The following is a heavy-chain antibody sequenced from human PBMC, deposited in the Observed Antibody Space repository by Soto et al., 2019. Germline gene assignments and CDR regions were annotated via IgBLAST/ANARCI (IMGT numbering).Heavy chain of an antibody. D-gene: IGHD3-9*01. Sequence: EVQLVESGGGLVQPGGSLRLSCAASGFTFSSYWMSWVRQXPXKGLEWVANIKQEGSEKYYVDSVKGRFTISRDNAKNSLYLQXNSLRAEDTAVYYCARVLTGAFDYWGQGTLVTVSS. J-gene: IGHJ4*02. CDR2: IKQEGSEK. CDR3: ARVLTGAFDY. CDR1: GFTFSSYW. V-gene: IGHV3-7*01.